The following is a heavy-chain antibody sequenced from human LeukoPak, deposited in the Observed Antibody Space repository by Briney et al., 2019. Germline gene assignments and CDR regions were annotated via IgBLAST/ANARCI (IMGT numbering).Heavy chain of an antibody. J-gene: IGHJ4*02. CDR3: ARGDVVVTAILDY. D-gene: IGHD2-21*02. V-gene: IGHV1-69*05. CDR1: GGTFSSYA. Sequence: SVKVSCKASGGTFSSYAISWVRQAPGQGLEWMGGIIPIFGTANYAQKFQGRVTITTDESTSTAYMELSSLRSEDTAVYYCARGDVVVTAILDYWGQGTLVTVSS. CDR2: IIPIFGTA.